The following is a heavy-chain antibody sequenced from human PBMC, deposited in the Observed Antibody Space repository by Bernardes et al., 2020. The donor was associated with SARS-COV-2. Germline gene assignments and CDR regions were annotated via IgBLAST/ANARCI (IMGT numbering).Heavy chain of an antibody. CDR1: GYSFNNYW. Sequence: GESLKISCKASGYSFNNYWIAWVRQMPGKGLELMGIIYPGDSDTRYSPSFRGQVTISADKSITTAYLQWNSLQASDTAMYYCARPQDIHMVKDAFDIWGQGTMVTVSS. CDR2: IYPGDSDT. CDR3: ARPQDIHMVKDAFDI. D-gene: IGHD5-18*01. J-gene: IGHJ3*02. V-gene: IGHV5-51*01.